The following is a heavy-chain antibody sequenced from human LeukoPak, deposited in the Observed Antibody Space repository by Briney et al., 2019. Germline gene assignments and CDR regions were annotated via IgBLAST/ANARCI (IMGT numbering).Heavy chain of an antibody. Sequence: SETLSLTCTVSGGSMSYYYWSWIRQPPGKGLECLGYIYYNGAANYNPSLRSRVAISVDTSKNQFSLKLSSVTAADTAVYYCARLRGDRTPSLDYWGQGTLVTVSS. D-gene: IGHD4-17*01. CDR2: IYYNGAA. CDR1: GGSMSYYY. V-gene: IGHV4-59*08. J-gene: IGHJ4*02. CDR3: ARLRGDRTPSLDY.